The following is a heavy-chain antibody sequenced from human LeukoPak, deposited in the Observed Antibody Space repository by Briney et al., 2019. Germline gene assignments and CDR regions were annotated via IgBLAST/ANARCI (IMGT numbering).Heavy chain of an antibody. CDR1: GFTFIYYD. CDR3: ARGGIQVSGIDEFDY. J-gene: IGHJ4*02. CDR2: IVIRGDT. V-gene: IGHV3-13*01. Sequence: PGGSLSLSCAASGFTFIYYDMHWVRQVIGKGLEWVSAIVIRGDTHYSGSVKGRFTISRENAESSLYLQMNSLRAEDTAVYYCARGGIQVSGIDEFDYWGQGTLVTVSS. D-gene: IGHD6-19*01.